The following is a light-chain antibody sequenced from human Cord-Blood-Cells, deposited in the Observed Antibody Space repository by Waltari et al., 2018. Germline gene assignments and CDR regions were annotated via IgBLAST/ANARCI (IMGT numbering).Light chain of an antibody. V-gene: IGLV3-1*01. J-gene: IGLJ2*01. CDR3: QAWDSSTEVV. CDR1: KLGDKY. Sequence: SYELTQPPSVSVSPGQTASITCSGDKLGDKYACCYQQKPGQSPVLVIYKDSKRPPGIPERFSGSNSGNTATLTISGTQAMDEADYYCQAWDSSTEVVFGGGTKLTVL. CDR2: KDS.